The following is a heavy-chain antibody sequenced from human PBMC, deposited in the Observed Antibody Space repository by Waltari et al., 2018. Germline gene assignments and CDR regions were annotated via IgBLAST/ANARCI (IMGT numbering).Heavy chain of an antibody. CDR2: IIPILGIA. CDR1: GGTFSSYT. J-gene: IGHJ5*02. Sequence: QVQLVQSGAEVKKPGSSVKVSCKASGGTFSSYTIIWVRQAPGQGLDWMGRIIPILGIANYAQKFQGRVTISADKSTSTAYMELSSLRSEDTAVYYCAREGQPWGQGTLVTVSS. V-gene: IGHV1-69*08. CDR3: AREGQP.